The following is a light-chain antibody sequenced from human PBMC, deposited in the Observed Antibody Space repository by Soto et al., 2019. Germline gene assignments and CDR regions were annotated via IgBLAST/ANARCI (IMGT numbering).Light chain of an antibody. CDR3: QQYNNWLRT. J-gene: IGKJ1*01. CDR1: QSVSSN. CDR2: GAS. V-gene: IGKV3-15*01. Sequence: EIVLTQSPATLSLPPGERATLSCRASQSVSSNLAWYQQKPGQAPRLLIYGASTRATGIPARFSGSGSGTEFTLTISSLQSEDFAVYYCQQYNNWLRTFGQGTKVDIK.